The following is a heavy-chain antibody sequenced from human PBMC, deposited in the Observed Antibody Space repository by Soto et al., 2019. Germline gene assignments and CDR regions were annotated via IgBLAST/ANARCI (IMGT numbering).Heavy chain of an antibody. D-gene: IGHD4-17*01. CDR3: AGAVTTDAFDI. Sequence: ASVKVSCKASGYTFTSYYMHWVRQAPGQGLEWMGIINPSGGSTSYAQKFQGRVTMTRDTSTSTVYMELSSLRSEDTAVYYCAGAVTTDAFDICGQGTMVTVSS. J-gene: IGHJ3*02. CDR2: INPSGGST. V-gene: IGHV1-46*01. CDR1: GYTFTSYY.